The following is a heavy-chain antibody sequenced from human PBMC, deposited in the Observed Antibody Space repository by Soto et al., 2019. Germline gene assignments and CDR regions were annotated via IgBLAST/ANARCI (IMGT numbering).Heavy chain of an antibody. J-gene: IGHJ4*02. D-gene: IGHD1-7*01. CDR1: GLTFSNGI. V-gene: IGHV3-23*01. CDR3: AKSGWNWSYMAF. CDR2: ISGSGGST. Sequence: RLSCAASGLTFSNGIMAWVRQAPGKGLECVSGISGSGGSTYYADSVEGRFTISRDNSKDMVYLHMSNLRVEDAAVYYCAKSGWNWSYMAFWGQGTLVTVSS.